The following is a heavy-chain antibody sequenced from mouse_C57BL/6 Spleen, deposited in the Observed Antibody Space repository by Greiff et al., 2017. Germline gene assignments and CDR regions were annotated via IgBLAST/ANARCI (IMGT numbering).Heavy chain of an antibody. D-gene: IGHD2-4*01. CDR1: GYSITSGYY. J-gene: IGHJ2*01. CDR3: ARYDDDGTGED. CDR2: ISYDGSN. V-gene: IGHV3-6*01. Sequence: EVQLVESGPGLVKPSQSLSLTCSVTGYSITSGYYWNWIRQFPGNKLEWMGYISYDGSNNYNPSLKNRISITRDTSKNQFFLKLNSVTTEDTSTYYGARYDDDGTGEDWGQGTTLTVSS.